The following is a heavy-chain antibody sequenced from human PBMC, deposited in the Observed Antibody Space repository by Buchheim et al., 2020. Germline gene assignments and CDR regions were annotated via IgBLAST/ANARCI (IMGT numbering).Heavy chain of an antibody. D-gene: IGHD2-8*02. CDR2: ISYDGSNK. J-gene: IGHJ5*02. V-gene: IGHV3-30*03. CDR3: ARDKGGVFDP. Sequence: QVQLVESGGGVVQPGRSLRLSCAASGFTFSSYGMHWVRQAPGKGLEWVAVISYDGSNKYYADSVKGRFTISRDNSKNTLYLQMNSLRAEDTAVYYCARDKGGVFDPWGQGTL. CDR1: GFTFSSYG.